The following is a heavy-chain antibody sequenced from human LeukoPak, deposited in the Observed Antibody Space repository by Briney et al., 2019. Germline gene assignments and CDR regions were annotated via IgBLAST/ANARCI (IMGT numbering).Heavy chain of an antibody. V-gene: IGHV1-2*02. Sequence: ASVKVSCKASGYTFTGYYMHWVRQAPGQGLEWMGWVNPNSGGTNYAQKFQGRVTMTRDTSIGTAYMELSRLRSDDTAVYYCARSSRSSGYYYDAFDIWGQGTMVTVSS. CDR3: ARSSRSSGYYYDAFDI. CDR1: GYTFTGYY. J-gene: IGHJ3*02. CDR2: VNPNSGGT. D-gene: IGHD3-22*01.